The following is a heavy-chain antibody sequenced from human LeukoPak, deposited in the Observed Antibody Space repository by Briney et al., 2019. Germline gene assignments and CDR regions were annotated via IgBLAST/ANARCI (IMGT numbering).Heavy chain of an antibody. CDR1: GYSFTSYW. D-gene: IGHD6-13*01. Sequence: RGSLKISCKGSGYSFTSYWIGWVRQMPGKGLEWMGIIYPGDSTTRYSPSFEGQVTISADKSISTAYIQWTSLKASETAIYYCARQATVAAAGDYWGQGTLVTVSS. CDR3: ARQATVAAAGDY. V-gene: IGHV5-51*01. J-gene: IGHJ4*02. CDR2: IYPGDSTT.